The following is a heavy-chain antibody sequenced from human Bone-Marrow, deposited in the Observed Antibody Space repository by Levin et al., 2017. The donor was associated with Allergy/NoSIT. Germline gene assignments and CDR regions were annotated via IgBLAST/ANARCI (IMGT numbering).Heavy chain of an antibody. D-gene: IGHD3-22*01. Sequence: GGSLRLSCAASGFSFNTYAMSWVRQAPGEGLEWVAVISGSGGSTHYADGVRGRFTISRDNSKNTLYLQMNTLRDEDTAVYYCTRTIPSMFIAVITGFIDFWGQGTLVTVSS. CDR2: ISGSGGST. CDR1: GFSFNTYA. CDR3: TRTIPSMFIAVITGFIDF. J-gene: IGHJ4*02. V-gene: IGHV3-23*01.